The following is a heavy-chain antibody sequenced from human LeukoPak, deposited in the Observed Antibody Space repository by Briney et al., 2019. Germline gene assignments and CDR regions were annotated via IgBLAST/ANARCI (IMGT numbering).Heavy chain of an antibody. J-gene: IGHJ4*02. Sequence: GGSLRLSCAASGFTFSSYALSWVRQAPGQGLEWVSGISGSGGNTYYADSVKGRFTISRDNSKSTLCLQMNSLRAEDTAVYYCAKANCGSECYYYLDSSGQGTLVTVSS. CDR1: GFTFSSYA. D-gene: IGHD2-21*01. CDR2: ISGSGGNT. V-gene: IGHV3-23*01. CDR3: AKANCGSECYYYLDS.